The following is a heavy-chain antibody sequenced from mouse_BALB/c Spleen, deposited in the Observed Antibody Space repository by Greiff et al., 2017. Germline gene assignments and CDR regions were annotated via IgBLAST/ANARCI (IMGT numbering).Heavy chain of an antibody. V-gene: IGHV5-6-3*01. CDR1: GFTFSSYG. D-gene: IGHD2-4*01. CDR2: INSNGGST. Sequence: EVNVVESGGGLVQPGGSLKLSCAASGFTFSSYGMSWVRQTPDKRLELVATINSNGGSTYYPDSVKGRFTISRDNAKNTLYLQMSSLKSEDTAMYYCAREDYDDAMDYWGQGTSVTVSS. J-gene: IGHJ4*01. CDR3: AREDYDDAMDY.